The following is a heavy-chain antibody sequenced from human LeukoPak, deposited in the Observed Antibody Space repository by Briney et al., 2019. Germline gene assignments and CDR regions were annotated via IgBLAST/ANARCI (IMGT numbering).Heavy chain of an antibody. CDR3: ARTQLNGSRAP. CDR2: ISYDGSNK. D-gene: IGHD3-10*01. CDR1: GFTFSSYA. Sequence: PGRSLRLSCAASGFTFSSYAMHWVRQAPGKGLEWVAVISYDGSNKYYADSVKGRFTISRDNSKNTLYLQMNSLRAEDTAVYYCARTQLNGSRAPWGQGTLVTVSS. J-gene: IGHJ5*02. V-gene: IGHV3-30-3*01.